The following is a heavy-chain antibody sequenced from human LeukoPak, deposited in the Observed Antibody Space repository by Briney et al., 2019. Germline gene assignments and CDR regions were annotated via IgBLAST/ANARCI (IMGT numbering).Heavy chain of an antibody. D-gene: IGHD2-15*01. V-gene: IGHV4-39*01. CDR2: IYYSGST. J-gene: IGHJ5*02. CDR1: CGSISSSSYY. CDR3: ARHLGLDCSGGSCYSGTNNWFDP. Sequence: PSETLSLTCTVSCGSISSSSYYWGWIRHPPGKGLEWIGSIYYSGSTYYNPSLKSRVTISVDTSKNQFSLKLSSVTAADTAVYYCARHLGLDCSGGSCYSGTNNWFDPWGQGTLVTVSS.